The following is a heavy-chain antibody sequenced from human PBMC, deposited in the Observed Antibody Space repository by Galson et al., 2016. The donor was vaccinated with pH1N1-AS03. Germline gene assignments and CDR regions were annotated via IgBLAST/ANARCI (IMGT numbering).Heavy chain of an antibody. Sequence: SLRLSCAASGFTFSDYYMSWIRQAPGKGLEWISCITSSAGSGPTIYYADSVKGRFTISRDNAKNSLYLQMNSLRADDTAVYYCARGWYDIWTVYLVDPFDYWGQGALVTVSS. CDR2: ITSSAGSGPTI. CDR3: ARGWYDIWTVYLVDPFDY. D-gene: IGHD3-9*01. CDR1: GFTFSDYY. J-gene: IGHJ4*02. V-gene: IGHV3-11*01.